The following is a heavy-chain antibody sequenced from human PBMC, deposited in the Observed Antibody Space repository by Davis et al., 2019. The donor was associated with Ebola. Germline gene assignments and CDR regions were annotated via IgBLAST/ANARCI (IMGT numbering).Heavy chain of an antibody. D-gene: IGHD6-19*01. J-gene: IGHJ4*02. V-gene: IGHV3-7*03. CDR2: IKQDGSEK. CDR3: ARDRQWLASSHFDY. CDR1: GFTFSSYG. Sequence: GGSLRLSCGTSGFTFSSYGMSWVRQAPGKGLEWVANIKQDGSEKYYVDSVKGRFTISRDNAKNSLYLQMNSLRAEDTAVYYCARDRQWLASSHFDYWGQGTLVTVSS.